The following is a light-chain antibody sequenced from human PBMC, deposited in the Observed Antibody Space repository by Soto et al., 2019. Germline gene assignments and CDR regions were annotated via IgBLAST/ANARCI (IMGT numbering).Light chain of an antibody. J-gene: IGKJ2*01. CDR1: QNSSSY. CDR2: AAS. V-gene: IGKV1-39*01. Sequence: DIRMTQSPSSLSASVGDRVTITCRASQNSSSYLNWYQQKPGKAPKVLIYAASTLQSGVPARFSGSGSGTDFTLTISSLQPEDFATYYCQQSYSTLRTFGQGTKLEIK. CDR3: QQSYSTLRT.